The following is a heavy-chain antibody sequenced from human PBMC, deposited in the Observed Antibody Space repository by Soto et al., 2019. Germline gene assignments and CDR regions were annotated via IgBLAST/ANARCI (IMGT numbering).Heavy chain of an antibody. J-gene: IGHJ6*02. CDR3: ARAAGIMTRGFHGMDV. D-gene: IGHD3-10*01. V-gene: IGHV3-48*03. CDR2: ISSSSATI. Sequence: EVQLVESGGGLVQPGGSLRLSYTASGFAFSSYEMNWVRQAPGKGPEWVSYISSSSATIHYVDSVKGRFTISRDNAKNSVYLQMNSLRAEDSAVYYCARAAGIMTRGFHGMDVWGQGTTVTVSS. CDR1: GFAFSSYE.